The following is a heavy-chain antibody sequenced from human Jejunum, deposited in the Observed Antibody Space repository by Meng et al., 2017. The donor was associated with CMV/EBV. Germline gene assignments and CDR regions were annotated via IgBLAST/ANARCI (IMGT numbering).Heavy chain of an antibody. CDR3: ARGVGSVDPRFDP. Sequence: SGYTFTSYYIHWVRQAPGQGLEWMGLINPSGGTTNLAQKFQDRVTMTRDTSTNTVYMELKSLKSEDTAVYYCARGVGSVDPRFDPWGQGTPVTVSS. V-gene: IGHV1-46*01. J-gene: IGHJ5*02. CDR1: GYTFTSYY. CDR2: INPSGGTT. D-gene: IGHD1-26*01.